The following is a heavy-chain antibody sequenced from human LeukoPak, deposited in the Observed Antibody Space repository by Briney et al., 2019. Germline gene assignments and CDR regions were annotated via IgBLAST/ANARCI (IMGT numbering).Heavy chain of an antibody. J-gene: IGHJ3*02. CDR2: IYYSRST. CDR1: GVSVSSYY. D-gene: IGHD2-21*02. CDR3: ARGVVVVTAIVPDAFDT. Sequence: SETLSLTCTVSGVSVSSYYWIWIRQPPGKGLDWIGYIYYSRSTNYNPSLKSRVTISVDTSKNHFSLKLSSVTAADAAVYYCARGVVVVTAIVPDAFDTWGQGTMVTVSS. V-gene: IGHV4-59*02.